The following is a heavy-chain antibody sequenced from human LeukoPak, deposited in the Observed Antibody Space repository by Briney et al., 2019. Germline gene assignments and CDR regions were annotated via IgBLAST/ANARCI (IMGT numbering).Heavy chain of an antibody. CDR2: IYYTGNT. CDR1: GGSISSGGYY. J-gene: IGHJ4*02. Sequence: SQTLSLTCTVSGGSISSGGYYWSSIRQHPGKGLEWIGYIYYTGNTYYNPSLKSRVTISMDTSKNQFSLKLTSMTAADTAVYYCARVLWGYYGSGPLDSWGQGTLVTVSS. CDR3: ARVLWGYYGSGPLDS. V-gene: IGHV4-31*03. D-gene: IGHD3-10*01.